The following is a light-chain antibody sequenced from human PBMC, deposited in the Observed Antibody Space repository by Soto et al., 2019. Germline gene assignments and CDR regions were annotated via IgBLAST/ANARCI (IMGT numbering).Light chain of an antibody. J-gene: IGKJ1*01. Sequence: DIQMTQSPSTLSASVGDRVTITCRPSQTISSWLAWYQQKPGRAPNLLIYDASILESGVPSRFSGSGSGTEFTLTISSLQPDDFATYYCQQYSSYPWTFGQGTKVEIK. CDR2: DAS. CDR1: QTISSW. CDR3: QQYSSYPWT. V-gene: IGKV1-5*01.